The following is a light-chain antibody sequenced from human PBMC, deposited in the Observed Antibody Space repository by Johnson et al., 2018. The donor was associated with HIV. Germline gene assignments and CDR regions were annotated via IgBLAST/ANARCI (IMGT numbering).Light chain of an antibody. J-gene: IGLJ1*01. CDR2: DNN. CDR1: SSNIGNNY. Sequence: QSVLTQPPSVSAAPGQKVTISCSGSSSNIGNNYVSWYQQLPGTAPKLLIFDNNKRPSGIPDRFSASKSGTSATLGITGLQTGDEADYYCGTWDSSLSAHVSVTGTKVTVL. V-gene: IGLV1-51*01. CDR3: GTWDSSLSAHV.